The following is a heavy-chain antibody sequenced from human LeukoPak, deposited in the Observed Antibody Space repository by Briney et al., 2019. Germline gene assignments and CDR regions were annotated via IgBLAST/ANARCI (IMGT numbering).Heavy chain of an antibody. D-gene: IGHD5-24*01. CDR1: GGSMSPNY. J-gene: IGHJ4*02. CDR2: IFYTGTT. Sequence: KASETLSLTCTVSGGSMSPNYWRWIRQPPGKGLEWIGSIFYTGTTNYNPSLKSRVTISVDTSKNQSSLKLTSVTAADTAVYYCASGRLGYNSPFDSWGQGTLVTVSS. V-gene: IGHV4-59*01. CDR3: ASGRLGYNSPFDS.